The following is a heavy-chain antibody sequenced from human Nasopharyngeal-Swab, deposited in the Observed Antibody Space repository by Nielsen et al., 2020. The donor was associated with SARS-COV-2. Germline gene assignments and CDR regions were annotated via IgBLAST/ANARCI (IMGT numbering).Heavy chain of an antibody. V-gene: IGHV1-24*01. Sequence: ASVKVSCKVSGSTLTEISMHWVRQAHGRGLEWMGGFDPEDGETIYAQKFQGRVTMTEDISIDTAYMELRSLRSEDTAVYYCAASQWGEYFDHWGQGTLVSVSS. CDR3: AASQWGEYFDH. CDR2: FDPEDGET. J-gene: IGHJ4*02. D-gene: IGHD3-16*01. CDR1: GSTLTEIS.